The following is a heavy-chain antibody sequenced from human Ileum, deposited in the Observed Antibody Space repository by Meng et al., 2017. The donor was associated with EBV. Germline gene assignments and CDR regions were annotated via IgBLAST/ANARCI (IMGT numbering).Heavy chain of an antibody. J-gene: IGHJ4*02. CDR1: GFTFSTFW. CDR3: FLVSTVTQPDF. CDR2: ISPDGSRT. V-gene: IGHV3-74*01. Sequence: EVHLVGAGGALVQPGGSLRFPCAASGFTFSTFWMHWVRQAPGKGLVWVSRISPDGSRTNYADSVKGRFTISRDNAKNMVYLQMSSLRAEDTAVYHCFLVSTVTQPDFWGPGTLVTVSS. D-gene: IGHD5/OR15-5a*01.